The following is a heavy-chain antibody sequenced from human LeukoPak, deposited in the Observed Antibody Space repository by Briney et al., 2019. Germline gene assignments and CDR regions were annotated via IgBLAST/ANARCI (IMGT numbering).Heavy chain of an antibody. D-gene: IGHD6-13*01. CDR1: GFTFDDYA. Sequence: GGSLRLSCAASGFTFDDYAMHWVRQAPGKGLEWVSGISWNSGSIGYADSVKGRFTISRDNAKNSLYLQMNSLRAEDTALYYCAKDSEEQLVGGVGYWGQGTLVTVSS. V-gene: IGHV3-9*01. J-gene: IGHJ4*02. CDR2: ISWNSGSI. CDR3: AKDSEEQLVGGVGY.